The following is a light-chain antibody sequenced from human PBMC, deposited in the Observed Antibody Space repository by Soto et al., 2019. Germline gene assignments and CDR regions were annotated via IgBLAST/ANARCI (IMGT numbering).Light chain of an antibody. CDR2: GAS. CDR3: QQYGSLSWT. V-gene: IGKV3-20*01. J-gene: IGKJ1*01. CDR1: QSVSSNY. Sequence: IVLTHSPVTLSLSPGERATLSCRAIQSVSSNYLAWYQQKPGQAPRLLIYGASTRATGVPDRFSGSGSGTDFTLTISRLEPEDFAVYHCQQYGSLSWTFGQGTKVDIK.